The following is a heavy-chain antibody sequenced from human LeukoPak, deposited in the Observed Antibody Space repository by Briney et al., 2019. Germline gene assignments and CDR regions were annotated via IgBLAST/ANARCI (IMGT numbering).Heavy chain of an antibody. V-gene: IGHV3-30-3*01. D-gene: IGHD6-19*01. CDR2: ISYDGSNK. J-gene: IGHJ3*02. CDR3: AREGEWAVAALGEAFDI. Sequence: PGGSLXLSCAASGFTFSSYAMHWVRQAPGKGLEWVAVISYDGSNKYYADSVKGRFTISRDNSKNTLYLQMNSLRAEDTAVYYCAREGEWAVAALGEAFDIWGQGTMVTVSS. CDR1: GFTFSSYA.